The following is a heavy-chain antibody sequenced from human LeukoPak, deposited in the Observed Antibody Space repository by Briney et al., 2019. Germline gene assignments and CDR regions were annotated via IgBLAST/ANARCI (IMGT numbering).Heavy chain of an antibody. CDR1: GGFFSNFY. CDR3: ARGDYSSDYYYYFDY. CDR2: IYYTGST. Sequence: PSETLSLTCTVSGGFFSNFYWSWLRQPPGRCLEWIGYIYYTGSTNFNPSLKSRVTVSLNTSRKQFSLKLTSVTAADTAVYYCARGDYSSDYYYYFDYWGQGTLVTISS. V-gene: IGHV4-59*01. J-gene: IGHJ4*02. D-gene: IGHD6-19*01.